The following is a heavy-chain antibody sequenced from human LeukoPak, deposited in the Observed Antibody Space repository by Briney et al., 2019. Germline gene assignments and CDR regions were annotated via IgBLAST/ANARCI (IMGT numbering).Heavy chain of an antibody. CDR1: GGSFSGYY. D-gene: IGHD3-22*01. CDR2: INHSGST. CDR3: ARGRITMIVAAANRGYYFDY. J-gene: IGHJ4*02. V-gene: IGHV4-34*01. Sequence: SETLSLTCAVYGGSFSGYYWSWIRQPPGKGLEWIGEINHSGSTNYNPSLKSRVTISVDTSKNQFSLKLGSVTAADTAVYYCARGRITMIVAAANRGYYFDYWGQGTLVTVSS.